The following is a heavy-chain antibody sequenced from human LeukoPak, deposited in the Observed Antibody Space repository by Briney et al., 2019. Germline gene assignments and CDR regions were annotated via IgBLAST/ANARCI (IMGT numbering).Heavy chain of an antibody. D-gene: IGHD2-2*01. J-gene: IGHJ1*01. Sequence: SVKVSFKASGGTFISYAISWVRQAPGQGLEWMGRIIPIFGTANYAQKFQGRVTITTDESTSTAYMELSSLRSEDTAVYYCASPVPAATQSEYFQHWGQGTLVTVSS. V-gene: IGHV1-69*05. CDR2: IIPIFGTA. CDR3: ASPVPAATQSEYFQH. CDR1: GGTFISYA.